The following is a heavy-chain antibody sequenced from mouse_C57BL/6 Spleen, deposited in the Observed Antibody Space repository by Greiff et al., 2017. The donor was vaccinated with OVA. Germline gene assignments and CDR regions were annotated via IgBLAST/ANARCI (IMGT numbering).Heavy chain of an antibody. Sequence: QVQLQQPGAELVKPGASVKLSCKASGYTFTSSWMHWVKQRPGQGLEWIGMIHPNSGSTNYNEKFKRKATLTVEKSSSTAYMQLSSLTSEDSSVYYCARWGNYERSAMDYWGQGTSVTVSS. J-gene: IGHJ4*01. D-gene: IGHD2-1*01. CDR2: IHPNSGST. CDR3: ARWGNYERSAMDY. V-gene: IGHV1-64*01. CDR1: GYTFTSSW.